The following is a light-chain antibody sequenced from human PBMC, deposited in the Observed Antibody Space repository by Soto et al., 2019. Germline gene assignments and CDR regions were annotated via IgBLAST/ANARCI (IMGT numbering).Light chain of an antibody. CDR1: QSVSSY. J-gene: IGKJ5*01. V-gene: IGKV3-11*01. Sequence: EIVLTQSPATLSLSPGERATLSCRASQSVSSYLAWYQQKPGQAPRLLIYDASNRATGIPARFSGSGSGTDFTLTISSLEPEDFAVYYCQQRSNWPTVGQGTRLETK. CDR2: DAS. CDR3: QQRSNWPT.